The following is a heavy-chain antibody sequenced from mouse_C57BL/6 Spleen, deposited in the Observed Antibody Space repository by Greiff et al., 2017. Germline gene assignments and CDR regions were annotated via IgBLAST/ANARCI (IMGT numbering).Heavy chain of an antibody. J-gene: IGHJ4*01. CDR2: IDPANGNT. CDR1: GFNIKNTY. D-gene: IGHD2-4*01. V-gene: IGHV14-3*01. Sequence: DVKLQESVAELVRPGASVKLSCTASGFNIKNTYMHWVKQRPEQGLEWIGRIDPANGNTKYAPKFQGKATITADTSSNTAYLQLSSLTSEDTAIYYCALYDYDGGYYAMDYWGQGTSVTVSS. CDR3: ALYDYDGGYYAMDY.